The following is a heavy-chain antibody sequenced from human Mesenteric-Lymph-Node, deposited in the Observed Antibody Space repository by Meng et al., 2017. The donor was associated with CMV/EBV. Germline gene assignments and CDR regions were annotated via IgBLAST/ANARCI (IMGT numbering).Heavy chain of an antibody. J-gene: IGHJ4*02. V-gene: IGHV3-30*03. D-gene: IGHD2-2*02. CDR2: ISYDGKIK. Sequence: GESLKISCTASGFSFNVHGMHWVRQAPGKGLDWVAIISYDGKIKYYADSVKGRFTISRDNSKNTLYLQMSSLRPEDTAVYYCVRPRSTVCTMTSCYSAGFDFWAQGTRVTVSS. CDR1: GFSFNVHG. CDR3: VRPRSTVCTMTSCYSAGFDF.